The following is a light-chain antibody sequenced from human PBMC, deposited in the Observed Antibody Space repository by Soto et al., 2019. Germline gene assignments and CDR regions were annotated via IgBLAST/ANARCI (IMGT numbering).Light chain of an antibody. Sequence: VVLTQSPGTLSFSPGERVTLSCRASQSISGNYLAWYQHKPGQAPRLLISGTYTRATGIPDRFSGRGSGTAFSLTISRLEPGDFALYYCQHYGDSLLNTFGQGTRLDIX. CDR1: QSISGNY. CDR3: QHYGDSLLNT. V-gene: IGKV3-20*01. J-gene: IGKJ5*01. CDR2: GTY.